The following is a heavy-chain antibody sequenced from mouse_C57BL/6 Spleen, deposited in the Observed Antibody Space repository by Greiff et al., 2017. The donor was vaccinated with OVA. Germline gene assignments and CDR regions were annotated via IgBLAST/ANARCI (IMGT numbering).Heavy chain of an antibody. CDR1: GYTFTSYT. D-gene: IGHD1-3*01. V-gene: IGHV1-4*01. CDR3: ARGDNPDY. Sequence: QVQLQQSGAELARPGASVKMSCKASGYTFTSYTMHWVQQRPGQGLEWIGYINPSSGYTKYNQKFKDKATLTADKSSSTAYMQLSSLTSEDSAVYYCARGDNPDYWGQGTTLTVSS. CDR2: INPSSGYT. J-gene: IGHJ2*01.